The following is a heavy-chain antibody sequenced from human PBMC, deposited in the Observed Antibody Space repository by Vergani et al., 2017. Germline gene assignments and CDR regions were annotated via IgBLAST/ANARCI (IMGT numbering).Heavy chain of an antibody. CDR3: ARVTLYCTNGVCHLPGPYLKVTWYFDL. CDR1: GGSISSYY. CDR2: VYYSGST. D-gene: IGHD2-8*01. Sequence: QVQLQESGPGLVKPSETLSLTCTVSGGSISSYYWSWIRQPPGKGLEWIGYVYYSGSTNYNPSLKSRVTISVDTSTKQFSLKLSSVTAADPAVYYCARVTLYCTNGVCHLPGPYLKVTWYFDLWGRGTLVTVSS. V-gene: IGHV4-59*01. J-gene: IGHJ2*01.